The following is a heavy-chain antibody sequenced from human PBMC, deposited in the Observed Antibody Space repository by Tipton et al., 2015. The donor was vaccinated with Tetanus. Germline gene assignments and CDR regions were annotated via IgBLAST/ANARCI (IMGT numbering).Heavy chain of an antibody. Sequence: GLVKPSETLSLTCIVSGGSLTSSDYYGAWVRQSPVKGLEWIGSVSYSGRTYYNPSLKSRVSMSVDTSKKDFSLRLGSVTAADTAVYYCVRGRGLGAFSYGFEYWGQGALVTVSS. J-gene: IGHJ4*02. CDR3: VRGRGLGAFSYGFEY. CDR1: GGSLTSSDYY. D-gene: IGHD5-18*01. V-gene: IGHV4-39*02. CDR2: VSYSGRT.